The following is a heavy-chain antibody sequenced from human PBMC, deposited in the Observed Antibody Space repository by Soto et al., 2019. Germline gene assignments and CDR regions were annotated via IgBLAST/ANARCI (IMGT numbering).Heavy chain of an antibody. D-gene: IGHD4-4*01. J-gene: IGHJ5*02. CDR3: ARTSVSNYKWYDP. V-gene: IGHV1-18*01. Sequence: QGQLVQSGAEVKKPGASVKVSCKASGYTFTDYDISWVRQAPGQGLEWMGWISVDNGNTKYVESLQGRVTMTTDTSSSTAYSEVRSLRSDDTAVYYCARTSVSNYKWYDPWGQGTLVAVSS. CDR1: GYTFTDYD. CDR2: ISVDNGNT.